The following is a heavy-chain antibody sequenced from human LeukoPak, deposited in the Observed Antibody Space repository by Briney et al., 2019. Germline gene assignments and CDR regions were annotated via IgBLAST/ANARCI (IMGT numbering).Heavy chain of an antibody. CDR3: AKGKIGRFGELWDH. Sequence: GGSLRLSCAASGFTFSSYGMSWVRQAPGKGLEWVSGISGSGGSTYYADSVKGRFTISRDNAKNTLYLQMISLRSEDTAVYDCAKGKIGRFGELWDHGGQGTLVTVYS. CDR2: ISGSGGST. CDR1: GFTFSSYG. V-gene: IGHV3-23*01. D-gene: IGHD3-10*01. J-gene: IGHJ4*02.